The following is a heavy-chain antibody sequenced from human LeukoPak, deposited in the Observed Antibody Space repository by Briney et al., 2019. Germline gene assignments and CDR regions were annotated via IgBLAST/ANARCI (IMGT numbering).Heavy chain of an antibody. CDR2: IYSGGST. J-gene: IGHJ4*02. D-gene: IGHD4-17*01. CDR1: GFTFSSYS. V-gene: IGHV3-66*04. Sequence: GGSLRLSCAASGFTFSSYSMNWVRQAPGKGLEWVSVIYSGGSTYYADSVKGRFTISRDNSKNTLYLQMNSLRAEDTAVYYCARLYDYGDYVDYWGQGTLVTVSS. CDR3: ARLYDYGDYVDY.